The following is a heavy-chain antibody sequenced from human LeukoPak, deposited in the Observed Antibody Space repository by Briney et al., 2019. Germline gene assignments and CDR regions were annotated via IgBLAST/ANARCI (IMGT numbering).Heavy chain of an antibody. CDR2: INSDGSST. V-gene: IGHV3-74*01. Sequence: PGGSLRLSCALSGFTSSSHWMHWVRQAPGRGLVWVSRINSDGSSTSYADSVKGRFTISRDNAKNTLYLQMNSLRADDTAVYYCAGERSDMTDYWGQGTLVTVSS. CDR3: AGERSDMTDY. D-gene: IGHD3-10*01. CDR1: GFTSSSHW. J-gene: IGHJ4*02.